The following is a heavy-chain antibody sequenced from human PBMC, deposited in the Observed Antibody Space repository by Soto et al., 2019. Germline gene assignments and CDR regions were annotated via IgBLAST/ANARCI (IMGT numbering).Heavy chain of an antibody. CDR1: GDSISSTFW. D-gene: IGHD2-2*01. Sequence: SETLSLTCAVSGDSISSTFWWTWVRQPPGKGLEWIGEVYHSGSTRYNPSLKSRVTISVDTSKNQFSLKLNSVTAADTAVYYCARITSAFDPWGQGTLVTVS. V-gene: IGHV4-4*02. J-gene: IGHJ5*02. CDR3: ARITSAFDP. CDR2: VYHSGST.